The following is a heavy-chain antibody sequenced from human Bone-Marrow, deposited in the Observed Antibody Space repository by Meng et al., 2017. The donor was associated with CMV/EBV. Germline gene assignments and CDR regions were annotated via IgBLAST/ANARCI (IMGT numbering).Heavy chain of an antibody. D-gene: IGHD3-3*01. J-gene: IGHJ6*02. CDR1: GFTFSSYA. V-gene: IGHV3-23*03. Sequence: GESLKISCAASGFTFSSYAMSWVRQAPGKGLEWVSVIYSGGSSTYYADSVKGRFTISRDNSKNTLYLQMNSLRAEDTAVYYCAKGKFRRFLEWALDVWGQGTMVTVSS. CDR3: AKGKFRRFLEWALDV. CDR2: IYSGGSST.